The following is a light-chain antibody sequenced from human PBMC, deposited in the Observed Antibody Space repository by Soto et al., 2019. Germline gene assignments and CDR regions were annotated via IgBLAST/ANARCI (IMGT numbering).Light chain of an antibody. J-gene: IGLJ1*01. V-gene: IGLV2-14*01. CDR3: SSFTSSSTYV. CDR2: EVS. CDR1: SSDVGGYNY. Sequence: QSALTQPASVSGSPGQSIAISCTGTSSDVGGYNYVSWYQHHPGKAHKLMIYEVSNRPSGVSNRFSGSKSGNTASLTISGLQAEDEADYHCSSFTSSSTYVFGTGTKLTVL.